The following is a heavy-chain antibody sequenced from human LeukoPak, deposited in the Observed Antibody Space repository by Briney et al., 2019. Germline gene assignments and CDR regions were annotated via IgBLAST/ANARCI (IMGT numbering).Heavy chain of an antibody. CDR3: AKTYSSGWYGDY. CDR1: GFTFNTSA. CDR2: ISGSGHST. V-gene: IGHV3-23*01. J-gene: IGHJ4*02. Sequence: GGSLRLSCAGSGFTFNTSAMSWVRQAPGKGLEWVSAISGSGHSTYYTDSVKGRFTISRDNSKNTLYLQMNSLRGEDTAVYYCAKTYSSGWYGDYWGQGTLVTVSS. D-gene: IGHD6-19*01.